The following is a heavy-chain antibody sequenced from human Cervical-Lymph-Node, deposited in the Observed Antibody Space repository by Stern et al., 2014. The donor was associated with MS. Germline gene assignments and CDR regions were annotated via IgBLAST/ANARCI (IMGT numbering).Heavy chain of an antibody. V-gene: IGHV3-53*01. J-gene: IGHJ4*02. CDR1: GFTVSRDY. CDR2: ITNVGSA. CDR3: ARDTSSPERSDW. D-gene: IGHD1-1*01. Sequence: VQLVESGGGVMRPGGSLRLSCTASGFTVSRDYMTWVRQAPGKRMAWVSLITNVGSAFYTDSVKGRFTISRDDSKNTVYLHMTSLRAEDTAMYYCARDTSSPERSDWWGQGTLVTVSS.